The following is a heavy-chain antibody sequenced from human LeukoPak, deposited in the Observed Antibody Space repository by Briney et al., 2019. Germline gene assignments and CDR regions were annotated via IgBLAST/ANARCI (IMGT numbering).Heavy chain of an antibody. CDR3: ARDTLNPDWLEYFQQ. Sequence: PGGSLRLSCAASGFTFSSYTMHWVRQAPGKGLEWVAVISYDGSNKYHADSVKDRFTIYREYPKNTLYLQMNSLRAEDTPVYYCARDTLNPDWLEYFQQWGQGTLVTVSS. CDR2: ISYDGSNK. CDR1: GFTFSSYT. J-gene: IGHJ1*01. V-gene: IGHV3-30*04. D-gene: IGHD3-9*01.